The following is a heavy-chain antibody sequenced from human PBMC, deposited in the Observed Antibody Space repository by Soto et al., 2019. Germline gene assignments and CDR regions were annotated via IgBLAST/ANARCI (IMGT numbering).Heavy chain of an antibody. V-gene: IGHV4-34*01. CDR2: INQSGST. D-gene: IGHD6-13*01. J-gene: IGHJ4*02. CDR3: ARGLRQQLERSRLPKSNDY. Sequence: SETLSLTCAVYGGSFTGYYWSWIRQPPGKGLEWIGEINQSGSTKYNPSLKSRVTISVDTSKNQISLKLTSVTAADTAVYYCARGLRQQLERSRLPKSNDYWGQGTRVTVSS. CDR1: GGSFTGYY.